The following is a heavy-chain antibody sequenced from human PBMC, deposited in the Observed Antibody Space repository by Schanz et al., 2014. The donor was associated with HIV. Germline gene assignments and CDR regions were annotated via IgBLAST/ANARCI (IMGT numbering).Heavy chain of an antibody. CDR3: ANEEVPNDY. CDR1: GFIFSSYA. J-gene: IGHJ4*02. CDR2: ISWNSGSI. V-gene: IGHV3-23*01. Sequence: EVQLLESGGGLVQPGGSLRLSCAASGFIFSSYAMSWVRQAPGKGLEWVSGISWNSGSIGYADSVKGRFTISRDNAKNSLYLQMNSLRAEDTAVYYCANEEVPNDYWGQGTLVTVSS.